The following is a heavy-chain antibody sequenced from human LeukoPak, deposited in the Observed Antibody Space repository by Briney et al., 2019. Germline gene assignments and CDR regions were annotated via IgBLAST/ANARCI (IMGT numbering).Heavy chain of an antibody. CDR3: ARLAPSRPALYSSSWYGNWFDP. CDR2: INHSGST. D-gene: IGHD6-13*01. CDR1: GGSFSGYY. J-gene: IGHJ5*02. Sequence: SETLSLTCAVYGGSFSGYYWSWIRQPPGKGLERIGEINHSGSTNYNPSLKSRVTISVDTSKNQFSLKLSSVTAADTAVYYCARLAPSRPALYSSSWYGNWFDPWGQGTLVTVSS. V-gene: IGHV4-34*01.